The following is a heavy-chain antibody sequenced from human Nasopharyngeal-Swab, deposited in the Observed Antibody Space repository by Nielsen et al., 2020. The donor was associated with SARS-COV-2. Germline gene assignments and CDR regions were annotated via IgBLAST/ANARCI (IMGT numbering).Heavy chain of an antibody. V-gene: IGHV4-34*01. CDR1: GGSFSGYY. CDR3: ARHCGDYGDYARFDP. D-gene: IGHD4-17*01. CDR2: INHSGST. Sequence: SETLSLTCAVYGGSFSGYYWSWIRQPPGKGLEWIGEINHSGSTYYNPSLKSRVTISVDTSKNQFSLKLSSVTAADTAVYYCARHCGDYGDYARFDPWGQGTLVTVSS. J-gene: IGHJ5*02.